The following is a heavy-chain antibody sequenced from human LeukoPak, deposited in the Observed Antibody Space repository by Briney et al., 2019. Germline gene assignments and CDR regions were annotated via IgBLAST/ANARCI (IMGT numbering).Heavy chain of an antibody. CDR1: GGSISSSSYY. J-gene: IGHJ4*02. CDR2: IYYSGST. CDR3: ARDLPPAYYDFWSGPDY. V-gene: IGHV4-39*07. Sequence: SETLSLTCTVSGGSISSSSYYWGWIRQPPGKGLEWIGSIYYSGSTNYNPSLKSRVTISVDTSKNQFSLKLSSVTAADTAVYYCARDLPPAYYDFWSGPDYWGQGTLVTVSS. D-gene: IGHD3-3*01.